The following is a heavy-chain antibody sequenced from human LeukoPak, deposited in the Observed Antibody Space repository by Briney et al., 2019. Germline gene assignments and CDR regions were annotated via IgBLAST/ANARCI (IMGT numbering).Heavy chain of an antibody. CDR2: ISSSGSTI. J-gene: IGHJ4*02. CDR1: GFTFSSYE. CDR3: ARYYGDYGTHFDY. D-gene: IGHD4-17*01. V-gene: IGHV3-48*03. Sequence: PGGSLRLSWAASGFTFSSYEMNWVRQAPVKGLEWVSYISSSGSTIYYADSVKGRFTISRDNAKNSLYLQMNSLRAEDTAVYYCARYYGDYGTHFDYWGQGTLVIVSS.